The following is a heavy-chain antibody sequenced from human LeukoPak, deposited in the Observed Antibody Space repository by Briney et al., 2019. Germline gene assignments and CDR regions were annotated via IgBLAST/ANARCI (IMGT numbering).Heavy chain of an antibody. Sequence: GGSLRLSCATSGFTFSTYAMNWVRQAPGKGLEWVSSISSSSSYIYYADSVKGRFTISRDNAKNSLYLQMNSLRADDTAVYYCARVAEAAAFDYWGQGTMVTVSS. D-gene: IGHD6-13*01. J-gene: IGHJ4*02. CDR2: ISSSSSYI. V-gene: IGHV3-21*01. CDR1: GFTFSTYA. CDR3: ARVAEAAAFDY.